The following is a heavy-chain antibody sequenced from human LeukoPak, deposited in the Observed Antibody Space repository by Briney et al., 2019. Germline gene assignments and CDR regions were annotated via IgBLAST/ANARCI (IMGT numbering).Heavy chain of an antibody. Sequence: SETLSLTCTVSGGSISSGGYYWSWIRQHPGKGLEWIGYIYYSGSTYYNPSLKSRVTISVDTSKNQFSLKLSSVTAADTAVYYCARASSTSNYYYYGMDVWGQGTTVTVSS. J-gene: IGHJ6*02. V-gene: IGHV4-31*03. D-gene: IGHD2-2*01. CDR1: GGSISSGGYY. CDR3: ARASSTSNYYYYGMDV. CDR2: IYYSGST.